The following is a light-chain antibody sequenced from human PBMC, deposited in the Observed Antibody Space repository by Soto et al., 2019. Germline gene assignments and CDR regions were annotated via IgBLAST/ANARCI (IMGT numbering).Light chain of an antibody. CDR3: AAWDDSLSGLWV. J-gene: IGLJ3*02. Sequence: QSVLTQPPSASGTPGQRVTFSCSGSSSNIGSNYVYWYQQLPGTAPKLLIYRNNQRPSGVPDRFSGSKSGTSASLALSGLRSEDEADYYCAAWDDSLSGLWVFGGVTKLTVL. CDR1: SSNIGSNY. CDR2: RNN. V-gene: IGLV1-47*01.